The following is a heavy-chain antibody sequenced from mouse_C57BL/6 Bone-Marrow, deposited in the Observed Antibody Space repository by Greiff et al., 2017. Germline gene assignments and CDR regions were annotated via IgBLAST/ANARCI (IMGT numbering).Heavy chain of an antibody. CDR1: GYTFTDYY. CDR3: ARDGNPYYYAMDY. J-gene: IGHJ4*01. V-gene: IGHV1-26*01. D-gene: IGHD2-1*01. Sequence: VQLQQSGPELVKPGASVKISCKASGYTFTDYYMNWVKQSHGKSLEWIGDINPNNGGTSYNQKFKGKATLTVDKSSSTAYMQLRSLTSEDSAVYYCARDGNPYYYAMDYGGRGTSITVSS. CDR2: INPNNGGT.